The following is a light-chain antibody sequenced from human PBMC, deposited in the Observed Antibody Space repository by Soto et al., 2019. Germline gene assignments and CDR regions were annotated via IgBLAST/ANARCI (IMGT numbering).Light chain of an antibody. V-gene: IGKV3-15*01. Sequence: EIVNTQSPATLSVSPGETATLSCRASQSVSTNLAWYQQKPGQAPGLLIYGASTRVTGIPARFSGSGSGTEFSLTISSLQSEDFAVYYCQQCDNWPRTFGQGTKVDIK. CDR1: QSVSTN. J-gene: IGKJ1*01. CDR3: QQCDNWPRT. CDR2: GAS.